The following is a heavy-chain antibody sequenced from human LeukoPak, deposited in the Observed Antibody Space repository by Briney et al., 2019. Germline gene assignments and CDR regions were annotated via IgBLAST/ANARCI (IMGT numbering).Heavy chain of an antibody. V-gene: IGHV4-30-4*08. CDR3: AKAVVAATGYYFDY. J-gene: IGHJ4*02. CDR2: IYYSGST. CDR1: GGSISSGDYY. D-gene: IGHD2-15*01. Sequence: SQTLSLTCTVSGGSISSGDYYWSWIRQPPGKGLEWIGYIYYSGSTYYNPSLKSRVTISVDTSKNQFSLKLSSVTAADTAVYYCAKAVVAATGYYFDYWGQGTLVTVSS.